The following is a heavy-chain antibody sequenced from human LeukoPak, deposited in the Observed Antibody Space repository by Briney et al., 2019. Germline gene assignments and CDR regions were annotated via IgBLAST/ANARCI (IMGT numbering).Heavy chain of an antibody. V-gene: IGHV3-53*01. Sequence: PGGSLRLSGAASGFTVSSNYMSWVRQAPGKGLEWVSVIYSGGSTYYADSVKGRFTISRDNSKNTLYLQMNSLRAEDTAVYYCARALSGRYGMDVWGKGTTVTVSS. D-gene: IGHD3-10*01. J-gene: IGHJ6*04. CDR2: IYSGGST. CDR3: ARALSGRYGMDV. CDR1: GFTVSSNY.